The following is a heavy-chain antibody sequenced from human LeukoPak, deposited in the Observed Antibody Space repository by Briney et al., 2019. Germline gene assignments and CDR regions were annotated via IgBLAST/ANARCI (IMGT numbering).Heavy chain of an antibody. CDR3: ARLQQPGIAVAGPPDY. CDR1: GYSFTSYW. V-gene: IGHV5-51*01. Sequence: GESLKISCKGSGYSFTSYWIGWVRQMPGKGLERMGINYPGDSDTRYSPSFQGQVTISADKSISTAYLQWSSLKAADTAMYYCARLQQPGIAVAGPPDYWGQGTLVTVSS. CDR2: NYPGDSDT. D-gene: IGHD6-19*01. J-gene: IGHJ4*02.